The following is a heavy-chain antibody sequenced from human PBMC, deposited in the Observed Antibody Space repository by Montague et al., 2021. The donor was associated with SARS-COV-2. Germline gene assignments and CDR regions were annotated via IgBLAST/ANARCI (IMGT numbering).Heavy chain of an antibody. D-gene: IGHD6-13*01. CDR2: IYWDDDK. CDR1: GFSLSTSGVG. CDR3: AHSSIAAAGTTRGRFDP. Sequence: PPLVKPTQTLTLTCTFSGFSLSTSGVGVGWIRQPPGKAPEWLAVIYWDDDKRYSPSLKSRLTITKDTSKSQVVLTVTNMDPVDTATYYCAHSSIAAAGTTRGRFDPWGQGTLVTVSS. J-gene: IGHJ5*02. V-gene: IGHV2-5*02.